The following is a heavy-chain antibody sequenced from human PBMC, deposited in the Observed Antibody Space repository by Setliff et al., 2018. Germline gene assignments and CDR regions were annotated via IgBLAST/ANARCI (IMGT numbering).Heavy chain of an antibody. CDR2: ISASSSTV. CDR3: ARDRVMSRDAFDI. D-gene: IGHD3-10*01. Sequence: GGSLRLSCAASGFTFSSYSMNWVRQAPGKGLEWISYISASSSTVYYAASVKGRFTISRDNAKNSLYVQMSSLRAEDTAIYYCARDRVMSRDAFDIWGQGTMVTVSS. V-gene: IGHV3-48*04. J-gene: IGHJ3*02. CDR1: GFTFSSYS.